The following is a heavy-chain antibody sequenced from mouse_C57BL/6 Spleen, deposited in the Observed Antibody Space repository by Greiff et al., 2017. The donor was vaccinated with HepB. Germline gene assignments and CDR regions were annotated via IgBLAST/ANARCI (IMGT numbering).Heavy chain of an antibody. CDR1: GYTFTDYY. CDR2: INPNNGGT. D-gene: IGHD1-1*01. CDR3: ASTSYYALDYFDY. V-gene: IGHV1-26*01. Sequence: VQLQQSGPELVKPGASVKISCKASGYTFTDYYMNWVKQSHGKSLEWIGDINPNNGGTSYNQKFKGKATLTVDKSSSTAYMELRSLTSEDSAVYYCASTSYYALDYFDYWGQGTTLTVSS. J-gene: IGHJ2*01.